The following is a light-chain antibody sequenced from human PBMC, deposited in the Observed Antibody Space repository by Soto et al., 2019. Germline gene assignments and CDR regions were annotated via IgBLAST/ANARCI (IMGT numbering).Light chain of an antibody. V-gene: IGLV1-47*01. CDR1: ISNIGTNY. Sequence: QSVLTQPPSVSGTPGQRVTVSCAGGISNIGTNYVHWFQQLPGTAPKVLSNRDNQRPSGVPGRFSGSKSGTSASLAISGLRSEDEAEYYCAAWDDTVRSYVFGTGTKLTVL. J-gene: IGLJ1*01. CDR2: RDN. CDR3: AAWDDTVRSYV.